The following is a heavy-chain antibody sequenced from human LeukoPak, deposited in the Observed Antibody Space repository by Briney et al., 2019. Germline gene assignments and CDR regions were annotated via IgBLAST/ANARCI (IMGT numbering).Heavy chain of an antibody. D-gene: IGHD3-16*02. CDR2: IYYSGST. CDR1: GGSISSSSYY. Sequence: SETLSLTCIVSGGSISSSSYYWSWIRQPPGKGLEWIGYIYYSGSTNYNPSLKSRVTISVDTSKNQFSLKLSSVTAADTAVYYCARGIGTFGGVIVMVRYYMDVWGKGTTVTVSS. CDR3: ARGIGTFGGVIVMVRYYMDV. V-gene: IGHV4-61*01. J-gene: IGHJ6*03.